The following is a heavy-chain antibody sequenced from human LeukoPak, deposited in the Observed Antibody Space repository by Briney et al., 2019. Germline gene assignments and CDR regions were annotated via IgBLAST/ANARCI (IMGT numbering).Heavy chain of an antibody. Sequence: GASVKVSCKASGYTFTSYAMNWVRQAPGQGLEWMGWINTNTGNPTYAQGFTGRFVFSLDTSVSTAYLQISSLKAEDTAVYYCARDNRIYSSSWYRVPYYYCGMDVWGQGTTVTVSS. V-gene: IGHV7-4-1*02. CDR2: INTNTGNP. CDR1: GYTFTSYA. J-gene: IGHJ6*02. CDR3: ARDNRIYSSSWYRVPYYYCGMDV. D-gene: IGHD6-13*01.